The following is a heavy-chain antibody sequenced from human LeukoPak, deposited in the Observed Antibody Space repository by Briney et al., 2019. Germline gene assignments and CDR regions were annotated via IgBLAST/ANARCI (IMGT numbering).Heavy chain of an antibody. J-gene: IGHJ6*03. Sequence: SETLSLTCSVSGGSISDYYWNWIRQPPGKGLEWIGYIYYSGSTTHNPSLKSRVTMSVDTAKNQFSLKVRSVTAADTAVYYCARGDFCSKSNCYLRPMDVWGKGTTVTVSS. CDR3: ARGDFCSKSNCYLRPMDV. CDR2: IYYSGST. D-gene: IGHD3-3*01. CDR1: GGSISDYY. V-gene: IGHV4-59*01.